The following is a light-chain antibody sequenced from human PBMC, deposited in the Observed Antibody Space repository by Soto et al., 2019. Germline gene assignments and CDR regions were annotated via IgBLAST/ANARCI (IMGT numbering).Light chain of an antibody. J-gene: IGKJ2*01. CDR2: GVS. Sequence: EIVMTQSPATLSVSPGERATLSCRASQSVSSTYLAWYQQKPGQAPRLLIYGVSSRATGIPDRFSGSGSGTDFTLTISRLEPEDFAVYYCQQYGSSPYTFGQGTK. CDR1: QSVSSTY. CDR3: QQYGSSPYT. V-gene: IGKV3-20*01.